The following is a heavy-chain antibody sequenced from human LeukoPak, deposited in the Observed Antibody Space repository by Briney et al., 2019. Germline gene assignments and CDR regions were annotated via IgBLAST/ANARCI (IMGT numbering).Heavy chain of an antibody. Sequence: GGSLRLSCAASGFTFSSYAMSWVRQAPGKGLEWVSAISGSGGSTYYADSVKGRFTISRDNSKNTLYLQKNSLRAEDTAVYYCANSFYYGSGSYYLDYWGQGTLVTVSS. V-gene: IGHV3-23*01. J-gene: IGHJ4*02. D-gene: IGHD3-10*01. CDR2: ISGSGGST. CDR1: GFTFSSYA. CDR3: ANSFYYGSGSYYLDY.